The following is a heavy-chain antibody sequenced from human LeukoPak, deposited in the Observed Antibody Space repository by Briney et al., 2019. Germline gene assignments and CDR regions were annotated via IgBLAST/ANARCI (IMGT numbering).Heavy chain of an antibody. J-gene: IGHJ4*02. Sequence: PGGSLRLSCAASGFTFSSYSMNWVRQAPGKGLEWVSYISSSSSTIYYADSVKGRFTISRDNSKNTLYLQMNSLRAEDTAVYYCAKDQMYYYGSGSYYNPQDYWGQGTLVTVSS. CDR1: GFTFSSYS. D-gene: IGHD3-10*01. CDR2: ISSSSSTI. CDR3: AKDQMYYYGSGSYYNPQDY. V-gene: IGHV3-48*01.